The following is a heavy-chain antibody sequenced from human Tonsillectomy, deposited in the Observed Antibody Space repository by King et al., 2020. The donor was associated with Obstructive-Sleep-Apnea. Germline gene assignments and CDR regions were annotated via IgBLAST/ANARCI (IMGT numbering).Heavy chain of an antibody. V-gene: IGHV3-15*05. CDR2: IKSKTDGGAT. CDR1: GFTFTNAW. Sequence: QLVXSGGGLLKPGGSLRLSCAASGFTFTNAWMSWVRQAPGKGLEWVGLIKSKTDGGATDYAAPVKGRFTISRDDSKKTLYLQMNSLKTADTALYYCTTIIYPGLYYFHSWGQGSLVTVSS. J-gene: IGHJ4*02. CDR3: TTIIYPGLYYFHS. D-gene: IGHD3-10*01.